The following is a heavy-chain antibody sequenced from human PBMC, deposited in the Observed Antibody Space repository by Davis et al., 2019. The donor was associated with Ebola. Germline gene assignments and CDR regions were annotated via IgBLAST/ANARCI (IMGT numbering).Heavy chain of an antibody. V-gene: IGHV3-48*02. J-gene: IGHJ6*02. D-gene: IGHD4-17*01. Sequence: GESLKISCAASGFTFSSYSMNWVRQAPGKGLEWVSYISSSSSTIYYADSVKGRFTISRDNAKNSLYLQMNSLRDEDTAVYYCARDKLRESYYYYYGMDVWGQGTTVTVSS. CDR2: ISSSSSTI. CDR3: ARDKLRESYYYYYGMDV. CDR1: GFTFSSYS.